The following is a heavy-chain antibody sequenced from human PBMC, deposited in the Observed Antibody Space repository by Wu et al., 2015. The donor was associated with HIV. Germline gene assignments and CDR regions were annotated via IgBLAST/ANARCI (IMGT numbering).Heavy chain of an antibody. D-gene: IGHD3-22*01. Sequence: QVQLVQSGAEVKKPGASVKVSCKASGYTFTGYYMHWVRQAPGQGLEWMGWINPNSGGTNYAQKFQGRVTMTRDTSISTAYMELSRLRSDDTAVYYCARGIYYDSSGYPYGMDVWGQGTTVTVSS. J-gene: IGHJ6*02. CDR2: INPNSGGT. V-gene: IGHV1-2*02. CDR1: GYTFTGYY. CDR3: ARGIYYDSSGYPYGMDV.